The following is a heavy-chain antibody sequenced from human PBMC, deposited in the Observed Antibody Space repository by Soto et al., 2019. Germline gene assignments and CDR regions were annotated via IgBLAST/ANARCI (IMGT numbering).Heavy chain of an antibody. CDR3: AKEEDDTGLWFGELFSNWFDP. D-gene: IGHD3-10*01. Sequence: GGSLRLSCAASGFTFSSYGMHWVRQAPGKGLEWVAVISYDGSNKYYADSVKGRFTISRDNSKNTLYLQMNNLRAEDTAVYYCAKEEDDTGLWFGELFSNWFDPWGQGTLVTVSS. V-gene: IGHV3-30*18. CDR1: GFTFSSYG. J-gene: IGHJ5*02. CDR2: ISYDGSNK.